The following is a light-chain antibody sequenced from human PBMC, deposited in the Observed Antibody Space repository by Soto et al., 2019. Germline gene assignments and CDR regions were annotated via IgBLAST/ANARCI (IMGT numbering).Light chain of an antibody. CDR3: QQYGSSGT. J-gene: IGKJ1*01. V-gene: IGKV3-20*01. CDR2: DVS. Sequence: EIVMTQSPATLSVSPGERVTLSCRASQSLTRNLAWYQHKPGQSPRLLIYDVSYRATGIPDRFSGSGSGTDFTLTISRLEPEDFAVYYCQQYGSSGTFGQGTKVDIK. CDR1: QSLTRN.